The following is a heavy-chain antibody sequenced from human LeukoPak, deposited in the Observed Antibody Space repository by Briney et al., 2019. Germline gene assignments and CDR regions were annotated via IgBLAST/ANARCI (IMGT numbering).Heavy chain of an antibody. CDR1: GYTFTIYE. CDR2: ISPDTGNT. V-gene: IGHV1-8*01. CDR3: AKGPRFDP. J-gene: IGHJ5*02. Sequence: GASVKVSCKASGYTFTIYEFNWVRQAPGQGLEWLGYISPDTGNTGYAQKFQGRVTMTRDTSISTTYMELSSLTSADTAVYYCAKGPRFDPLGQGTLVTVSS.